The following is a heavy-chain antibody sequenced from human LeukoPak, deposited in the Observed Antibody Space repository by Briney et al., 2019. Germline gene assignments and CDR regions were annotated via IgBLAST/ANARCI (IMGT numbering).Heavy chain of an antibody. CDR3: AKDLQPRYSSSWYGGYLDV. CDR2: ISGSGGST. V-gene: IGHV3-23*01. Sequence: GGSLGLSCAASAFTFNTYWMHWVRQVPGKGLEWVSAISGSGGSTYYADSVKGRFTISRDNSKNTLYLQMNSLRAEDTAVYYCAKDLQPRYSSSWYGGYLDVWGKGTTVTVSS. CDR1: AFTFNTYW. D-gene: IGHD6-13*01. J-gene: IGHJ6*03.